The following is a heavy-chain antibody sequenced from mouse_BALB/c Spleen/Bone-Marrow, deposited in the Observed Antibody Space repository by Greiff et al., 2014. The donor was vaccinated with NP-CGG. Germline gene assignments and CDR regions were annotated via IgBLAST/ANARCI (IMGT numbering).Heavy chain of an antibody. V-gene: IGHV6-6*02. CDR2: IRLKSNNYAT. CDR3: TRRDYDGFAY. Sequence: EVKLEESGGGLVQPGGSMKLSCVVSGFTFSNYWMNWVRQSPEKGLEWVAEIRLKSNNYATHYAESVKGGFTISRDDSKSSVYLQMNNLRAEDTGIYYCTRRDYDGFAYWGQGTLVTVSA. J-gene: IGHJ3*01. CDR1: GFTFSNYW. D-gene: IGHD2-4*01.